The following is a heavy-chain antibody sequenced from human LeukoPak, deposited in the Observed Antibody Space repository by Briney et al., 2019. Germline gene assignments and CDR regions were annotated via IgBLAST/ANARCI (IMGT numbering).Heavy chain of an antibody. D-gene: IGHD1-26*01. CDR3: ARGRLGKNSVAFDL. CDR1: GFMFSSYV. V-gene: IGHV3-30-3*01. Sequence: GGSLRLSCAASGFMFSSYVVHWVRQAPGKGLEWVALISSDGGTKYLADSVKGRFTVSRDNSESTLYVQMNSLGAEDTAVYYCARGRLGKNSVAFDLWGQGTMVTVS. CDR2: ISSDGGTK. J-gene: IGHJ3*01.